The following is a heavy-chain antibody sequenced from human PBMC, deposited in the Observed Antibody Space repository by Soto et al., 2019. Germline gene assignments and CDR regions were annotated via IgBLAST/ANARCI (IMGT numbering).Heavy chain of an antibody. CDR2: MNPDSGNT. D-gene: IGHD3-10*01. CDR3: ARSVGGSNVNFDY. V-gene: IGHV1-8*01. J-gene: IGHJ4*02. CDR1: GYTFTSYD. Sequence: ASVKVSCKASGYTFTSYDINWVRQATGQGPEWMGWMNPDSGNTGYVQKFQGRVTMTRNTAISTAYMELSSLRSEDAGVYYCARSVGGSNVNFDYWGQGTLVIVSS.